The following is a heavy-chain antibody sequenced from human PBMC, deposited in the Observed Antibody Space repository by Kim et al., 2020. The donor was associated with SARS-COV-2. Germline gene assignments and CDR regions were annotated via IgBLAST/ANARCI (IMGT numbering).Heavy chain of an antibody. V-gene: IGHV3-53*01. J-gene: IGHJ4*02. D-gene: IGHD3-3*01. CDR1: GFTVSSNY. CDR3: ARVRRSGYPDYFDY. Sequence: GGSLRLSCAASGFTVSSNYMSWVRQAPGKGLEWVSVIYSGGSTYYADSVKGRFTISRDNSKNTLYLQMNSLRAEDTAVYYCARVRRSGYPDYFDYWGQGTLVTVSS. CDR2: IYSGGST.